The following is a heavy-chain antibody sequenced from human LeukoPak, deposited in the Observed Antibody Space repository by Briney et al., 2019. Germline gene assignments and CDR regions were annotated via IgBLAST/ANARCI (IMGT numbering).Heavy chain of an antibody. V-gene: IGHV1-2*02. CDR1: GYTFTSYY. J-gene: IGHJ4*02. CDR2: INPNSGGT. D-gene: IGHD2-15*01. Sequence: ASVKVSCKASGYTFTSYYMHWVRQAPGQGLEWMGWINPNSGGTNYAQKFQGRVTMTRDTSISTAYMELSRLRSDDTAVYYCARSLVGGGSYDYWGQGTLVTVSS. CDR3: ARSLVGGGSYDY.